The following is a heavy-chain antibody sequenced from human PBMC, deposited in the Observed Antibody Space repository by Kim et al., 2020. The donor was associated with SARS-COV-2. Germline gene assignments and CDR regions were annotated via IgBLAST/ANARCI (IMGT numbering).Heavy chain of an antibody. D-gene: IGHD1-26*01. CDR3: ARAGRKHSGSFGQNAFDI. Sequence: ASVKVSCKASGYTFTSYGISWVRQAPGQGLEWMGWISAYNGNTNYAQKLQGRVTMTTDTSTSTAYMELRSLRSDDTAVYYCARAGRKHSGSFGQNAFDIWGQGTMVTVSS. J-gene: IGHJ3*02. CDR1: GYTFTSYG. V-gene: IGHV1-18*01. CDR2: ISAYNGNT.